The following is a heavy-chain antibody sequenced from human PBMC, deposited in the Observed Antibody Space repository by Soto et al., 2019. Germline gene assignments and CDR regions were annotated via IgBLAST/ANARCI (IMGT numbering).Heavy chain of an antibody. D-gene: IGHD5-12*01. CDR2: IIPIFGTT. V-gene: IGHV1-69*14. Sequence: QVQLVQSGAEVKKPGSSVKVSCKTSGDIFSGYSISWVRQAPGQGLEWMGGIIPIFGTTNYAQRFHGRVTITEDKSTSTVYMELYSLKSEDTAVYSCARDLGSGYDPGDYWGQGTLVTVSS. CDR1: GDIFSGYS. CDR3: ARDLGSGYDPGDY. J-gene: IGHJ4*02.